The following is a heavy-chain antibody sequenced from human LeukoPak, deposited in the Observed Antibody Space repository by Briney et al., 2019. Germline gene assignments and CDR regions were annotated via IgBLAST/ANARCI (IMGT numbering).Heavy chain of an antibody. J-gene: IGHJ4*02. D-gene: IGHD1-26*01. CDR3: AKSHLPNAYSGTYYCDY. Sequence: GGSLRLSCAASGFTFSSYGMHWVRQAPGKGLEWVAFIRYDESKKFYGDSVKGRFTISRDNSKNTLYLQMNSMRTEDTAVYYCAKSHLPNAYSGTYYCDYWGQGTLVTLSS. CDR2: IRYDESKK. CDR1: GFTFSSYG. V-gene: IGHV3-30*02.